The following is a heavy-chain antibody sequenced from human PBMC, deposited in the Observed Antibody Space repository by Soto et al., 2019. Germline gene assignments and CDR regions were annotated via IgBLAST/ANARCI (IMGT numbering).Heavy chain of an antibody. Sequence: QVQLQQWGAGLLKPSETLSLTCAVYGGSFSGYYWRWIRQPPGKGLEWIGEIKHSGSTNYNPSLRSRVTKSVDTSKNQFSLKLSSVTAADTAVYYCARGRGYSYGQGWFDPWGQGTLVTVSS. D-gene: IGHD5-18*01. CDR2: IKHSGST. J-gene: IGHJ5*02. V-gene: IGHV4-34*01. CDR1: GGSFSGYY. CDR3: ARGRGYSYGQGWFDP.